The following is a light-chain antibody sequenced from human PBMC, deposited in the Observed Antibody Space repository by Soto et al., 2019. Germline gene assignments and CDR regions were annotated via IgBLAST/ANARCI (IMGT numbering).Light chain of an antibody. V-gene: IGKV2D-29*01. J-gene: IGKJ1*01. Sequence: DVVMTQTPLSLSVTPGQPASISCKSSQSLVHSDGKTCLFWYLQKPGQAPQLLIYEVYNRFSGVPDRFSGSGSGTDFTLKISRVEAGDVGVYYCMQSVQFPWTFGQGTKVEIK. CDR2: EVY. CDR3: MQSVQFPWT. CDR1: QSLVHSDGKTC.